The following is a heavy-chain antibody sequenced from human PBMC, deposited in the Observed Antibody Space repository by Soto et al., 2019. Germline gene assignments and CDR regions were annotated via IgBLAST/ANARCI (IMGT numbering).Heavy chain of an antibody. D-gene: IGHD6-19*01. Sequence: LRLSCAASGFTFNSYWMSWVRQAPGKGLEWVANINQDGTEKYYVDSVKGRFTISRDNAKNSLYLQMNSLRAEDTAVYYCARSVAVAGDYWGQGTLVTVSS. V-gene: IGHV3-7*01. CDR2: INQDGTEK. J-gene: IGHJ4*02. CDR3: ARSVAVAGDY. CDR1: GFTFNSYW.